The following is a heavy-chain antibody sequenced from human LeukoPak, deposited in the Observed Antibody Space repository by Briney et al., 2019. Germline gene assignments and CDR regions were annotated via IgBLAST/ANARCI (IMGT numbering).Heavy chain of an antibody. CDR2: ISGSGGST. CDR3: ARDTRSYDSSAYYYFDY. Sequence: GGSLRLSCAASGFTFSSYAMSWVRQAPGKGLEWVSAISGSGGSTYYADSVKGRFTISRDNSKNTLYLQMNSLRAEDTAVYYCARDTRSYDSSAYYYFDYWGQGALVTVSS. D-gene: IGHD3-22*01. J-gene: IGHJ4*02. V-gene: IGHV3-23*01. CDR1: GFTFSSYA.